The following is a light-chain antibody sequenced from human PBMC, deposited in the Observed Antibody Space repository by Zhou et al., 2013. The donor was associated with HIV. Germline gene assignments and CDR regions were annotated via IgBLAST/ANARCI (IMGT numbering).Light chain of an antibody. CDR2: GAS. J-gene: IGKJ2*01. Sequence: IVMTQSPATLSLSPGETATLSCRASQTLDTNLAWYQQQPGQAPRLLIYGASSRATGIPDRFRGSGSGTDFSLTISRLEPEDFAVYYCQQRSNWPPFMYTFGQGTKLEIK. CDR3: QQRSNWPPFMYT. V-gene: IGKV3D-20*02. CDR1: QTLDTN.